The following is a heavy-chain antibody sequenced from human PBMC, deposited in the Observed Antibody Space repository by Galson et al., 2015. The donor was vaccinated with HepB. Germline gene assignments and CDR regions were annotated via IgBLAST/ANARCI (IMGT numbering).Heavy chain of an antibody. V-gene: IGHV4-39*01. CDR2: ISYSGST. D-gene: IGHD6-13*01. Sequence: WVRQSPGKGLEWIGSISYSGSTNHNPSLQNRVTLSEDTSKNQFSLKLSSVTAADTAVYYCARHNTYSSSWSRGVGFDCWGQGTLVTVSS. J-gene: IGHJ4*02. CDR3: ARHNTYSSSWSRGVGFDC.